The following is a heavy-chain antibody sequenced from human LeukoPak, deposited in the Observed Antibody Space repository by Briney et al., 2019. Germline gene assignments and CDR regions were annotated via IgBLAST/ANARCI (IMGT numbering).Heavy chain of an antibody. V-gene: IGHV1-69*04. CDR2: IIPILGIA. CDR3: ARGSGWYYFDY. Sequence: ASVKVSCKASGGTFSSYAISWVRQAPGQGLEWMGRIIPILGIANYAQKFQGRVTITADKSTSTAYMELSSLRSEDTAVYYCARGSGWYYFDYWGQGTLVTVSS. J-gene: IGHJ4*02. D-gene: IGHD6-19*01. CDR1: GGTFSSYA.